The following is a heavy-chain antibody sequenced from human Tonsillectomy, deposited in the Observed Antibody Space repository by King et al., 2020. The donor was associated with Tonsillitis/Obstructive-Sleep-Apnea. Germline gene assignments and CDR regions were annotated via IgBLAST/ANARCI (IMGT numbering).Heavy chain of an antibody. CDR2: INHSGST. D-gene: IGHD2-2*01. V-gene: IGHV4-34*01. CDR1: GGSFSGYY. Sequence: VQLQQWGAGLLKPSETLSLTCAVYGGSFSGYYWSWIRQPPGKGLEWIGEINHSGSTNYNPSLKSRVTISVDTSKTQFSLKLSTVTAADTAVYYCARGPYCSSTSCSGGWFDPWGQGTLVTVSS. CDR3: ARGPYCSSTSCSGGWFDP. J-gene: IGHJ5*02.